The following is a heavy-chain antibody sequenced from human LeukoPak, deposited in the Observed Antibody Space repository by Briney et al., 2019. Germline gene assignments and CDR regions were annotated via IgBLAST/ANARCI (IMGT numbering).Heavy chain of an antibody. Sequence: GGSLRLSCTASGFTFGDYAMSWVRQAPGKGLEWIGFIRSKRFGGATEYAAPVRGRFTISRDDSKSVAYLHMNSLKTEDTAVYFCTRDILSGWFYFDFWGQGTLVTVSS. J-gene: IGHJ4*02. CDR3: TRDILSGWFYFDF. D-gene: IGHD6-19*01. CDR2: IRSKRFGGAT. V-gene: IGHV3-49*04. CDR1: GFTFGDYA.